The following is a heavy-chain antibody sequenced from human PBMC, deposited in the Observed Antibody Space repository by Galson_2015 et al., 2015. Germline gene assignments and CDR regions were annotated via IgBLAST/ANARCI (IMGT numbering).Heavy chain of an antibody. Sequence: SLRLSCAASGFTFSSYAMHWVRQAPGKGLEWVAVISYDGSNKYYADSVKGRFTISRDNSKNTLYLQMNSLRAEDTAVYYCARAGCSSTSCYVPFDYWGQGTLVTVSS. CDR2: ISYDGSNK. J-gene: IGHJ4*02. CDR1: GFTFSSYA. V-gene: IGHV3-30*01. D-gene: IGHD2-2*01. CDR3: ARAGCSSTSCYVPFDY.